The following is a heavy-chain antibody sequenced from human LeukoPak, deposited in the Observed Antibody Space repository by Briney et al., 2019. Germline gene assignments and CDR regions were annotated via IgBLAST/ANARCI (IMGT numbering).Heavy chain of an antibody. Sequence: PGGSLRLSCAASGFTFSSYAMHWVRQAPGKGLEWVAVISYDGSNKYYADSVKGRFTISRDNSKNTLYLQMNSLRAEDTAVYYCASHYGSGSYYLDYWGQGTLVTVSS. D-gene: IGHD3-10*01. V-gene: IGHV3-30-3*01. CDR3: ASHYGSGSYYLDY. CDR1: GFTFSSYA. J-gene: IGHJ4*02. CDR2: ISYDGSNK.